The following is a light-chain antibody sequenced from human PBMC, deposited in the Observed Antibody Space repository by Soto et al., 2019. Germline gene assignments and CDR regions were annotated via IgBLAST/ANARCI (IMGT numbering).Light chain of an antibody. J-gene: IGLJ2*01. V-gene: IGLV2-14*01. CDR2: DAT. Sequence: QSALTQPASVSGSPGQSITISCTGTSSDVGAYNSVSWYQQHPGKAPKVMIYDATDRPSGVSYRFSGSKSGNTASLTISGLQADDEADYYCSSYTTSNTVVFGGGTKVTAL. CDR3: SSYTTSNTVV. CDR1: SSDVGAYNS.